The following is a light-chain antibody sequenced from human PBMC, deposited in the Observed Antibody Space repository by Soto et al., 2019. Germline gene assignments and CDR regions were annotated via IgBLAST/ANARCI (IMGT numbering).Light chain of an antibody. V-gene: IGKV3-20*01. CDR3: QQVNSYPLT. Sequence: EIVLTQSPGTLSLSPGERATLSCRASQSVSSNFLAWYQQRPGQAPRLLIYGASNRATGIPDRFSGSGSGTDFTLTISRLEPEDFATYYCQQVNSYPLTFGGGTKLEIK. CDR1: QSVSSNF. J-gene: IGKJ4*01. CDR2: GAS.